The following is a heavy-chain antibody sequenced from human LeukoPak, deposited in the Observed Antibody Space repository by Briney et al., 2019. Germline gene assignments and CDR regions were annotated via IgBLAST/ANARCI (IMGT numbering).Heavy chain of an antibody. J-gene: IGHJ5*02. CDR2: ISYSGST. Sequence: PSETLSLTCSVSGGSISPYHWSWIRQPPGKGLEWIGYISYSGSTNSNPSLKSRVTISVVMSRNQFSLKLSSVTAADTAVYYCARGIVSDDSSGCPPNLLNWFDPWGQGTLVTVSS. CDR1: GGSISPYH. D-gene: IGHD3-22*01. CDR3: ARGIVSDDSSGCPPNLLNWFDP. V-gene: IGHV4-59*12.